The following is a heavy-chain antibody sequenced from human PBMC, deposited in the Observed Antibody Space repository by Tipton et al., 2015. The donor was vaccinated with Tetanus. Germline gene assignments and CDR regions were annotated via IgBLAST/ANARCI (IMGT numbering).Heavy chain of an antibody. Sequence: TLSLTCTVSGGSISSYYCSWVRQPPGKGLEWIGHTHYSGNTNYNSSLWSRVTISLDTSKNQFSLKLSSVTAADTAVYYCARGKHTVTFDYWGQGTLVTVSS. V-gene: IGHV4-59*01. CDR3: ARGKHTVTFDY. D-gene: IGHD4-17*01. CDR1: GGSISSYY. J-gene: IGHJ4*02. CDR2: THYSGNT.